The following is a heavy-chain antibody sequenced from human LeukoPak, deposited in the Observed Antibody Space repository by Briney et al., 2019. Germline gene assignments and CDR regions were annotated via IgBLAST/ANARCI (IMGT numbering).Heavy chain of an antibody. CDR1: VYSISSGYY. V-gene: IGHV4-38-2*02. D-gene: IGHD1-26*01. CDR2: INHSGST. J-gene: IGHJ2*01. CDR3: ARLSGSGSPRPIRRNWYFDL. Sequence: PSGTLSLTCTVSVYSISSGYYWSWIRQPPGKGLEWIGEINHSGSTNYNPSLKSLVTISVDTSKKPFSLKLSSVTAADTAVYYCARLSGSGSPRPIRRNWYFDLWGRGALGTVSS.